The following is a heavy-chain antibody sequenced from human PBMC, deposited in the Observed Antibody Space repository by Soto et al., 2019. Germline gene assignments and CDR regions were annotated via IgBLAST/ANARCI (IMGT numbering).Heavy chain of an antibody. Sequence: GSLRLSCAASGFTFSGYWMHWVRQAPGKGLEWVSSISSSSSYIYYADSVKGRFTISRDNAKNSLFLQLNSLRAEDTALYYCVRSGDYRSGSYWYFFDYWGQGALVTVSS. D-gene: IGHD3-10*01. CDR2: ISSSSSYI. CDR1: GFTFSGYW. CDR3: VRSGDYRSGSYWYFFDY. J-gene: IGHJ4*02. V-gene: IGHV3-21*04.